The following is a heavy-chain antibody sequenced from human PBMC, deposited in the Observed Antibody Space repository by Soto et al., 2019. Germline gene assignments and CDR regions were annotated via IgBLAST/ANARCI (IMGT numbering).Heavy chain of an antibody. CDR2: IKQDGSEK. J-gene: IGHJ5*02. V-gene: IGHV3-7*01. Sequence: EVQLVESGGGLVQPGGSLRLSCAASGFTFSSYWMSWVRQAPGKGLEWVANIKQDGSEKYYVDSVKGRFTISRDNAKNSLYLQMNSLRAEVTAVYYCARDVEDDVWSGYFWFDPWGQGTLVTVSS. D-gene: IGHD3-3*01. CDR1: GFTFSSYW. CDR3: ARDVEDDVWSGYFWFDP.